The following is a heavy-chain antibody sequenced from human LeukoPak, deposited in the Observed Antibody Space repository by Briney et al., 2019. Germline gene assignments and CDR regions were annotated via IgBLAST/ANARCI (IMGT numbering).Heavy chain of an antibody. Sequence: SETLSLTCTVSGGSISSGGYYWSWIRQHSGKGLEWIGYIYYSGSTYYNPSLKSRVTISVDTSKNQFSLKLSSVTAADTAVYYCARDSRRAGYCSSTSCPATGMDVWGQGTTVTVSS. D-gene: IGHD2-2*01. CDR1: GGSISSGGYY. V-gene: IGHV4-31*03. J-gene: IGHJ6*02. CDR3: ARDSRRAGYCSSTSCPATGMDV. CDR2: IYYSGST.